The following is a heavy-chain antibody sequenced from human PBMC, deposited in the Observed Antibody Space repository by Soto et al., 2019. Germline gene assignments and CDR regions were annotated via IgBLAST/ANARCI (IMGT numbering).Heavy chain of an antibody. CDR3: ARAMVTGVYYYGMDV. Sequence: QVQLVQSGAEVKKPGASVKVSCKASGYTFTGYYMHWVRQAPGQGLEWMGWINPNRGGTNYAQKFQGWVTMTRDTSISTAYMELSRLRSDDTAVYYCARAMVTGVYYYGMDVWGQGTTVTVSS. D-gene: IGHD5-18*01. J-gene: IGHJ6*02. CDR2: INPNRGGT. CDR1: GYTFTGYY. V-gene: IGHV1-2*04.